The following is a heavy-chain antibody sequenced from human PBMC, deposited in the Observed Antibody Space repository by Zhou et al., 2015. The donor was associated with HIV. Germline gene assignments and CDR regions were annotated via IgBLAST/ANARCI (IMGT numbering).Heavy chain of an antibody. CDR1: GGTFSNHG. Sequence: QVHLVQSGAEVKKPGSSVKVSCKASGGTFSNHGISWVRQAPGQGLEWMGGIVPFFGTANYAQKFQGRVTINADKSTSTVYMELSSLRSEDTATYYCARGGTVTRGVIRKMPQFYYYYVMEVWGQGTTVTVSS. D-gene: IGHD3-10*01. CDR2: IVPFFGTA. V-gene: IGHV1-69*06. J-gene: IGHJ6*02. CDR3: ARGGTVTRGVIRKMPQFYYYYVMEV.